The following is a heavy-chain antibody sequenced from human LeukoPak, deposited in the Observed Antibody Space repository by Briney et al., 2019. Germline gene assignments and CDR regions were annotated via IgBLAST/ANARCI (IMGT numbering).Heavy chain of an antibody. V-gene: IGHV3-66*01. D-gene: IGHD6-19*01. CDR2: IYSGGST. CDR3: ARGVGEWLVYYYGMDV. Sequence: PGGSLRLSCAASGFTVSSNYMSWVRQAPGKGLEWVSVIYSGGSTYYADSVKGRFTISRDNSKNTLYLQMNSLRAEDTAVYYCARGVGEWLVYYYGMDVWGQGTTVTVSS. J-gene: IGHJ6*02. CDR1: GFTVSSNY.